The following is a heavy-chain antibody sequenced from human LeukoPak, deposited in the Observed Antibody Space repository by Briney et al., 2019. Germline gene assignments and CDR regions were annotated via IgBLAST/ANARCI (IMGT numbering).Heavy chain of an antibody. V-gene: IGHV4-59*08. D-gene: IGHD2-15*01. CDR1: GGSISSYY. CDR3: ARSPPTYCSGGSCYYYGMDV. J-gene: IGHJ6*02. Sequence: SETLSLTCTVSGGSISSYYWSRIRQPPGKGLEWIGYIYYSGSTNYNPSLKSRVTISVDTSKNQFSLKLSSVTAADTAVYYCARSPPTYCSGGSCYYYGMDVWGQGTTVTVSS. CDR2: IYYSGST.